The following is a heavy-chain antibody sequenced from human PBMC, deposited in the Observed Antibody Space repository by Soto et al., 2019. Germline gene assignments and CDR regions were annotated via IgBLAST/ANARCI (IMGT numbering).Heavy chain of an antibody. J-gene: IGHJ6*02. CDR1: GYTFHNFG. CDR3: ARIRNSGYHTHFYYGMDV. Sequence: QVQLEQSGVEVKKPGASVKVTCKASGYTFHNFGISWVRQAPGQGLEWMGWISTYNDNTNYSQKFQGRVTMATDFSTSTASMELRNLRPDDTAVYYCARIRNSGYHTHFYYGMDVWGQGTTVTVSS. V-gene: IGHV1-18*01. CDR2: ISTYNDNT. D-gene: IGHD5-12*01.